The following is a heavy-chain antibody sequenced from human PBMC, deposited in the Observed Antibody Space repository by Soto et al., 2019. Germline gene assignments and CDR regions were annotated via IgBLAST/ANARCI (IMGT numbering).Heavy chain of an antibody. Sequence: EVQLVESGGGLVQPGRSLRLSCAASGFTFDDYAMHWVRQAPGKGLEWVSGISWNSGSISYADSVKGRFTISRDNAKNSLYLHMNSLGAEDTALYYCAKDRSFDYWGQGTLVTVSS. CDR2: ISWNSGSI. CDR3: AKDRSFDY. J-gene: IGHJ4*02. CDR1: GFTFDDYA. V-gene: IGHV3-9*01.